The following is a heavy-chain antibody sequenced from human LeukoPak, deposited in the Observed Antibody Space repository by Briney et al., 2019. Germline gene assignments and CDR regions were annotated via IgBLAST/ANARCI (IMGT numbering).Heavy chain of an antibody. CDR2: IYHTGNT. J-gene: IGHJ5*02. CDR1: GGSISSGDYS. V-gene: IGHV4-30-2*01. Sequence: RSQTLSLTCTVSGGSISSGDYSWNRIRQPPGKGLEWIGYIYHTGNTFYNPSLKSRVTISVDRSKNQFSLRLTSVTAADTAVYYCARALFARENPGSWFDPWGQGTLVTVSP. CDR3: ARALFARENPGSWFDP. D-gene: IGHD3-10*01.